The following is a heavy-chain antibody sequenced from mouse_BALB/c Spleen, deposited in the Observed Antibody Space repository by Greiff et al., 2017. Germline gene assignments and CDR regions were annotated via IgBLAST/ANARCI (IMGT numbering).Heavy chain of an antibody. CDR1: GFTFNTYA. V-gene: IGHV10-1*02. J-gene: IGHJ3*01. CDR2: IRSKSNNYAT. Sequence: DVMLVESGGGLVQPKGSLKLSCAASGFTFNTYAMNWVRQAPGKGLEWVARIRSKSNNYATYYADSVKDRFTISRDDSQSMLYLQMNNLKTEDTAMYYCVRQDAWFAYWGQGTLVTVAA. CDR3: VRQDAWFAY.